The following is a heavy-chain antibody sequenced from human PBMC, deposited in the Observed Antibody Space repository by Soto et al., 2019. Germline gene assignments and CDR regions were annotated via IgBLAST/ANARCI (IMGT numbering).Heavy chain of an antibody. D-gene: IGHD1-1*01. J-gene: IGHJ6*02. V-gene: IGHV3-30*18. CDR2: ISYDGSNK. CDR1: GFTFSSYG. Sequence: GGSLRLSCAASGFTFSSYGMHWVRQAPGKGLERVAVISYDGSNKYYADSVKGRFTISRDNSKNTLYLQMNSLRAEDTAVYYCAKDRTGTDYYYYYGMDVWGQGTTVTVSS. CDR3: AKDRTGTDYYYYYGMDV.